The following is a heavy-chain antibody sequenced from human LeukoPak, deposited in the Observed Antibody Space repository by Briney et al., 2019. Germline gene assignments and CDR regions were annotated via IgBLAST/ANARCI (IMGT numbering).Heavy chain of an antibody. Sequence: PSETLSLTCTVSGGSISSSSYYWGWIRQPPGKGLECIGNIYYSGTTSYNPTLKSRVTISVDTSKNQFSLKLSSVTAADTAVYYCARGVYNFFDYWGQGTLVTVSS. D-gene: IGHD5-24*01. CDR1: GGSISSSSYY. CDR3: ARGVYNFFDY. V-gene: IGHV4-39*07. CDR2: IYYSGTT. J-gene: IGHJ4*02.